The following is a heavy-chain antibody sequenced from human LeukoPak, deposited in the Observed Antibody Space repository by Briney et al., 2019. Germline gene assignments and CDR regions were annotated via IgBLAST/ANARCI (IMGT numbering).Heavy chain of an antibody. Sequence: GGSLRLSCAASGFTFSSYAMHWVRQAPGKGLEWVAVISYDGSNKYYADSVKGRFTISRDNSKNTLYLQMNSLRAEDTAVYFCAKEERNQLLSTWGQGTLVTVSS. V-gene: IGHV3-30-3*01. D-gene: IGHD2-2*01. J-gene: IGHJ4*02. CDR1: GFTFSSYA. CDR3: AKEERNQLLST. CDR2: ISYDGSNK.